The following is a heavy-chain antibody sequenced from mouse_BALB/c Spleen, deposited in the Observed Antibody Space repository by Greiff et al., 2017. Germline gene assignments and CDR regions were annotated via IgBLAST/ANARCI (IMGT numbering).Heavy chain of an antibody. D-gene: IGHD2-14*01. CDR1: GYTFTSYW. V-gene: IGHV1-7*01. CDR3: ARRFYYRYDDYYAMDY. Sequence: QVQLKQSGAELAKPGASVKMSCKASGYTFTSYWMHWVKQRPGQGLEWIGYINPSTGYTEYNQKFKDKATLTADKSSSTAYMQLSSLTSEDSAVYYCARRFYYRYDDYYAMDYWGQGTSVTVSS. CDR2: INPSTGYT. J-gene: IGHJ4*01.